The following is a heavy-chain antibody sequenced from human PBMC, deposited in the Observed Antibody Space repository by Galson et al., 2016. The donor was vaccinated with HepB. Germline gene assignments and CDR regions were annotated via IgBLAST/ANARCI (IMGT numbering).Heavy chain of an antibody. CDR2: IKSKTAGGTT. CDR1: GFTFNNAW. CDR3: TVGYCSDGRYCYDDAFHI. J-gene: IGHJ3*02. V-gene: IGHV3-15*01. Sequence: SLRLSCAASGFTFNNAWMTWVRQAPGKGLEWIGRIKSKTAGGTTDYAAPVRGRFTISRDDSQDTVYLQMTSLKTEDTALYYCTVGYCSDGRYCYDDAFHIWGHGTMVTVSS. D-gene: IGHD2-15*01.